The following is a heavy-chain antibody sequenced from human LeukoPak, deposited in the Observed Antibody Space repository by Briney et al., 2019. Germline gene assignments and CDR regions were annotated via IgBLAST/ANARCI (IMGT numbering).Heavy chain of an antibody. CDR3: ARGGGHSDRWGTALNMDV. J-gene: IGHJ6*02. Sequence: SETLSLTCTVSGGSISSVGYYWSWIRRHPGKGLEWIVYIYYSGSTYYNPSLKSRVTIPVDTSKNQFSLKLKSVTAADTAVYHCARGGGHSDRWGTALNMDVWGQGTTVTVSS. CDR2: IYYSGST. V-gene: IGHV4-31*03. CDR1: GGSISSVGYY. D-gene: IGHD3-22*01.